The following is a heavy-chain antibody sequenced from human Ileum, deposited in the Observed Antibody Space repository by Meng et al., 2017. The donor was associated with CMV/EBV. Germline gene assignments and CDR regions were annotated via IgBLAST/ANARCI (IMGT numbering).Heavy chain of an antibody. Sequence: GGSLRLSCAASGFAFSGYWMHWARQAPGQGLVWVSRINHDGSDTIYADSVKGRFTISRDNAKSTLYLQMNTLRAEDTAVYYCVRENGVSASRGNRFDPWGQGTLVTVSS. CDR3: VRENGVSASRGNRFDP. CDR2: INHDGSDT. CDR1: GFAFSGYW. J-gene: IGHJ5*02. D-gene: IGHD3-10*01. V-gene: IGHV3-74*01.